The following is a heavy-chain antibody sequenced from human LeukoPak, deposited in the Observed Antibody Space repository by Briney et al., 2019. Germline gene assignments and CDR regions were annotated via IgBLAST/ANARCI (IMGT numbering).Heavy chain of an antibody. D-gene: IGHD6-13*01. V-gene: IGHV3-23*01. Sequence: GGSLRLSCTASGFTFSSYAMSWVRQAPGKGLEWVSAISGSGGSTYYADSVKGRFTISRDNSKNTLYLQMNSLRAEDTAVYYCAKLRYSSSWYYWGQGTLVTVSS. CDR3: AKLRYSSSWYY. J-gene: IGHJ4*02. CDR2: ISGSGGST. CDR1: GFTFSSYA.